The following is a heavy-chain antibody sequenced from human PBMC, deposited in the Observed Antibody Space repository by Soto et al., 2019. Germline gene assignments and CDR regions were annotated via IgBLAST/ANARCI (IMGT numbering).Heavy chain of an antibody. J-gene: IGHJ5*02. CDR1: GFTFNIYA. D-gene: IGHD3-3*01. CDR2: ISGGGGST. V-gene: IGHV3-23*01. CDR3: ARGQYSSYLGGVIGGTCFAA. Sequence: EVQVLESGGGLVQPGESLRLSCAASGFTFNIYAMNWVRQAPGKGLEWVSTISGGGGSTYYADSVLGRFTISRDNSKKTLCLQMNDLRDEDRAVCYCARGQYSSYLGGVIGGTCFAALGQGSLVTVSS.